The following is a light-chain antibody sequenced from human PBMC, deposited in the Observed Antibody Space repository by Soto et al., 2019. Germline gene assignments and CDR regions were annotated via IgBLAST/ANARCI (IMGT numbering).Light chain of an antibody. Sequence: LTQSPATLSVSPGERATLSCRASQRVSSNLAWYQQTPGRAPRLLIYGVSVRATGIPARFSGSGSGTEFTLTISSLQSEDFALYYCQVYNNWHPGLTVGGGTKVDSK. CDR1: QRVSSN. CDR2: GVS. CDR3: QVYNNWHPGLT. J-gene: IGKJ4*01. V-gene: IGKV3-15*01.